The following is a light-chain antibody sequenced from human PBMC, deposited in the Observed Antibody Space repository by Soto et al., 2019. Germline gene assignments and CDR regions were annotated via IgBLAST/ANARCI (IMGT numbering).Light chain of an antibody. CDR3: KQYNNWPPWT. V-gene: IGKV3-15*01. CDR2: GAS. CDR1: QSVSSN. J-gene: IGKJ1*01. Sequence: EIVMTQSPATLSVSPGERATLSCRASQSVSSNLAWYQQKPGQAPRLLIYGASTRATGIPARFSGSGSGTEFTLTITILQSEAFAVYYCKQYNNWPPWTFGQGTKVEIK.